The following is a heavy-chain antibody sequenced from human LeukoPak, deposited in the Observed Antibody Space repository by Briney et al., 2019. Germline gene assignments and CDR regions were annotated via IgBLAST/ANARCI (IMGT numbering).Heavy chain of an antibody. Sequence: ASVKVSCKASGVTFTNYGITWVRQAPGQGLEWMGWISAYDGNTNYAQKVQGRVTTTTDTSTSTAYMELRSLRSDDTAVYYCARDGRPWAYEPDYWGQGTLVTVSS. V-gene: IGHV1-18*01. CDR1: GVTFTNYG. CDR3: ARDGRPWAYEPDY. CDR2: ISAYDGNT. J-gene: IGHJ4*02. D-gene: IGHD1-26*01.